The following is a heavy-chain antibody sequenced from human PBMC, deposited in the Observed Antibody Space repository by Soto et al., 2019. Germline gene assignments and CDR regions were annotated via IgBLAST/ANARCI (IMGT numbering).Heavy chain of an antibody. Sequence: TMSLTCTVSGGSISSSSYYWGWIRQPPGKGLEWIGSIYYSGSTYYNPSLKSRVTISVDTSKNQFSLKLSSVTAADTAVYYCARRGTYCSSTSCQNWFDPWGQGTLVTVSS. CDR2: IYYSGST. V-gene: IGHV4-39*01. CDR3: ARRGTYCSSTSCQNWFDP. J-gene: IGHJ5*02. D-gene: IGHD2-2*01. CDR1: GGSISSSSYY.